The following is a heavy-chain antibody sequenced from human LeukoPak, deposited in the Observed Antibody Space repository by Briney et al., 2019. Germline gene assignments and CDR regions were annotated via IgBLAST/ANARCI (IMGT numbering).Heavy chain of an antibody. CDR3: AKGLDFDWLEALSELDY. D-gene: IGHD3-9*01. Sequence: GGSLRLSCAASGFTFSSYAMHWVRQAPGKGLEWVAVISYDGSNKYYADSVKGRFTISRDNSKNTLYLQMNSLRAEDTAVYYCAKGLDFDWLEALSELDYWGQGTLVTVSS. CDR1: GFTFSSYA. V-gene: IGHV3-30-3*01. CDR2: ISYDGSNK. J-gene: IGHJ4*02.